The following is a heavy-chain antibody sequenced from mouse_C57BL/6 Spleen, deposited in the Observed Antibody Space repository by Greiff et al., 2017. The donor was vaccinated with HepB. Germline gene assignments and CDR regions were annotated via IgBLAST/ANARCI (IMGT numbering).Heavy chain of an antibody. CDR1: GYTFTSYW. CDR2: IDPSDSET. D-gene: IGHD2-5*01. Sequence: QVQLQQPGAELVRPGSSVKLSCKASGYTFTSYWMHWVKQRPIQGLEWIGNIDPSDSETHYNQKFKDKATLTVDKSSSTAYMQLSSLTSEDSAVYYWAKSRGYSNYYVDYWGQGTTLTVSS. CDR3: AKSRGYSNYYVDY. J-gene: IGHJ2*01. V-gene: IGHV1-52*01.